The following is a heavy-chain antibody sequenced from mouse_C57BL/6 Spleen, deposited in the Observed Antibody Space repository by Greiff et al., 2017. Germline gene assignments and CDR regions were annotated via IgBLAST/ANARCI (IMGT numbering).Heavy chain of an antibody. CDR2: IDPSDSET. CDR3: ARDYGSSYGY. Sequence: QVQLQQPGAELVRPGSSVKLSCKASGYTFTSYWMHWVKQRPIQRLEWIGNIDPSDSETHYTQKFKDKATLTVDKSSSTAYMQLSSLTSEDSAVYYCARDYGSSYGYWGQGTTLTVSS. J-gene: IGHJ2*01. CDR1: GYTFTSYW. D-gene: IGHD1-1*01. V-gene: IGHV1-52*01.